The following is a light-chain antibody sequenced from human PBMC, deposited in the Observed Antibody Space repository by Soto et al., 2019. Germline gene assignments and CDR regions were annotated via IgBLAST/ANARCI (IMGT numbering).Light chain of an antibody. Sequence: ETVLTQSPGTPSLSPGERATLSCRASQSVSSSSLAWYQQRPGQAPRLLIYGTSSRATGIPDRFSGSGSGTDFTPTISRLEPEDFAVYFCQRYGSSPLITFGQGTKVDI. J-gene: IGKJ1*01. CDR2: GTS. CDR3: QRYGSSPLIT. CDR1: QSVSSSS. V-gene: IGKV3-20*01.